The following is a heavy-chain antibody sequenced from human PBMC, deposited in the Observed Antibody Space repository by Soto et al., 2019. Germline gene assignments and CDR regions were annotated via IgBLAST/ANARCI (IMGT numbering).Heavy chain of an antibody. CDR3: VRGRGGD. Sequence: QAQLVESGGDLVKPGGSLRLSCAASGFTFSDYYMTWIRQAPGKGLEWISYISNSGTYTNYADSVKGRFTISRDNDKNSLYLRMTGLRAADTAVYYCVRGRGGDLGQGTLVTVSS. J-gene: IGHJ4*02. CDR2: ISNSGTYT. D-gene: IGHD3-10*01. V-gene: IGHV3-11*06. CDR1: GFTFSDYY.